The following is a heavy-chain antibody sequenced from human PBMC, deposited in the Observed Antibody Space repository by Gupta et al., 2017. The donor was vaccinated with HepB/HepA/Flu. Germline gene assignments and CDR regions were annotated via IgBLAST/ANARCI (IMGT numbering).Heavy chain of an antibody. CDR2: INPNSGGT. J-gene: IGHJ4*02. CDR3: APLGYDSSGSYYLDH. V-gene: IGHV1-2*02. D-gene: IGHD3-22*01. CDR1: GYTFTDYY. Sequence: QVQLVQSGAEVKKPGASVKVSCKASGYTFTDYYIHWVRQAPGQGLEWMGWINPNSGGTDYAQKFQGRVTMTRDTSTSTAYMELSRLRSDDTAVYYCAPLGYDSSGSYYLDHWGQGTLVTVSS.